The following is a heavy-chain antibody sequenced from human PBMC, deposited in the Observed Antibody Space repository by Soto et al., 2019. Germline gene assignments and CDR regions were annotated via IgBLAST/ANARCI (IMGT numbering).Heavy chain of an antibody. CDR1: GYTFTTYG. V-gene: IGHV1-18*01. CDR3: ARGPTDYYDNSGNYFLDY. D-gene: IGHD3-22*01. Sequence: QVPLVQSGAEVKKPGASVKVSCKASGYTFTTYGMSWVRQAPGQGLDWMGWISTYNGNTKYAERLQGRVTMTTDTTTSTAYMKLRSLRSDDTAVYYCARGPTDYYDNSGNYFLDYWGQGTLVTVSS. J-gene: IGHJ4*02. CDR2: ISTYNGNT.